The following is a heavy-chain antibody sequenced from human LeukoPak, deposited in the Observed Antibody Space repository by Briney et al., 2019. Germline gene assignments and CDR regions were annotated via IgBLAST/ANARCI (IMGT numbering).Heavy chain of an antibody. CDR2: MSYDGGTK. D-gene: IGHD6-19*01. CDR3: AKVPRQNGWFPLSDY. Sequence: PGGSLRLSCAASGFTFSSYAMHWVRQAPGKGLEWVAVMSYDGGTKYYAESAKGRFTISRDNSKNTLYLQINSLRAEDTAVYYCAKVPRQNGWFPLSDYWGQGALVTVSS. CDR1: GFTFSSYA. V-gene: IGHV3-30*18. J-gene: IGHJ4*02.